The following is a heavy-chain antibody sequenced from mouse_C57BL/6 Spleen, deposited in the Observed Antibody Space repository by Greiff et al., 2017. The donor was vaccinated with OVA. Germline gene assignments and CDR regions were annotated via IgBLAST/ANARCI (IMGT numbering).Heavy chain of an antibody. D-gene: IGHD2-10*02. V-gene: IGHV1-26*01. CDR3: ARFRYGSFDY. CDR2: INPNNGGT. Sequence: VQLQQSGPELVKPGASVKISCKASGYTFTDYYMNWVKQSHGKSLEWIGDINPNNGGTSYNQKFKGKATLTVDKSSSTAYMELRSLTSEDSAVYYCARFRYGSFDYWGQGTTLTVSS. J-gene: IGHJ2*01. CDR1: GYTFTDYY.